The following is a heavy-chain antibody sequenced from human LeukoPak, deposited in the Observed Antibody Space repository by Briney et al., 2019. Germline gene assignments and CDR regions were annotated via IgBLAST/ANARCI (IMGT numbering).Heavy chain of an antibody. CDR2: IQFDGSDK. CDR3: AKDPDWGY. CDR1: GFTFSHYD. Sequence: GGSLRLSCTASGFTFSHYDMHWVRQAPGKGLEWVTFIQFDGSDKYYADSVKGRFTISRDNSKDTLYLQMNSLRAEDTAVYYCAKDPDWGYWGQGTLVTVSS. D-gene: IGHD3/OR15-3a*01. V-gene: IGHV3-30*02. J-gene: IGHJ4*02.